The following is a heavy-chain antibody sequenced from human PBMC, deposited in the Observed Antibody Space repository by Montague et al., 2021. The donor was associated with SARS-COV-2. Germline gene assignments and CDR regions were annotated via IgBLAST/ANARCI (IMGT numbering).Heavy chain of an antibody. Sequence: CAISGDSVSSNSAAWNRIRQSPSRGLQWLRRTYYRSKWYNDYAVSVKSRITINPDTSKNQFSLQLNSVTPEDTAGYYCARGGWGAPGTGRLFDYWGQGTLGTVSS. J-gene: IGHJ4*02. CDR1: GDSVSSNSAA. CDR2: TYYRSKWYN. D-gene: IGHD3-10*01. V-gene: IGHV6-1*01. CDR3: ARGGWGAPGTGRLFDY.